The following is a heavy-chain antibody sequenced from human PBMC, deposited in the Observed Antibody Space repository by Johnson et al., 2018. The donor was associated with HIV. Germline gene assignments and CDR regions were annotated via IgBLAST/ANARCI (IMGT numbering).Heavy chain of an antibody. D-gene: IGHD5-18*01. J-gene: IGHJ3*02. CDR2: ISYDGSNK. CDR1: GFTFSSYA. CDR3: ARVTHIQLWANDAFDI. Sequence: QMLLVESGGGVVQPWRSLRLSCAASGFTFSSYAMHWVRQAPGKGLEWVAVISYDGSNKYYADSVKGRFTISRDNSKNTLYLQMNSLRAEDTAVYYCARVTHIQLWANDAFDIWGQGTMVTVSS. V-gene: IGHV3-30-3*01.